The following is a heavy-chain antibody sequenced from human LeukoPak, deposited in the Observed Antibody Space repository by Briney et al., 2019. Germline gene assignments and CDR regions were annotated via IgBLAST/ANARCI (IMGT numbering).Heavy chain of an antibody. Sequence: PSETLSLTCTVSGDSISSNNYYWGWIRQPPGKGLEWIGYIYYRGSTNYNPSLKSRVTISVDTSKNQFSLKLSSVTAADTAVYYCARANGDYPYYYYYMDVWGKGTTVTVSS. CDR1: GDSISSNNYY. D-gene: IGHD4-17*01. V-gene: IGHV4-61*05. J-gene: IGHJ6*03. CDR3: ARANGDYPYYYYYMDV. CDR2: IYYRGST.